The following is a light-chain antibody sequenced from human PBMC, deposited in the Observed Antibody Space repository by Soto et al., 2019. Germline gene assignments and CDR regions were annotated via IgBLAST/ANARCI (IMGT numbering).Light chain of an antibody. V-gene: IGKV1-5*03. CDR1: QTISSW. CDR3: QQYNSYSWT. Sequence: DIQMTQSPSTLSGSVGDRVTITCRASQTISSWLAWYQQKPGKAPKLLIYKASTLKSGVPSRFSGSGSGTEFTLTTNSLQPDDFATYYCQQYNSYSWTFGQGTKVDIK. J-gene: IGKJ1*01. CDR2: KAS.